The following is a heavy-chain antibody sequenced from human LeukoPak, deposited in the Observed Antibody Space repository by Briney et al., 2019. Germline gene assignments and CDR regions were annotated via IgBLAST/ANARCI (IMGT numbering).Heavy chain of an antibody. V-gene: IGHV4-61*02. CDR1: GDSLSSGDYY. J-gene: IGHJ4*02. Sequence: SETLSLTCTVSGDSLSSGDYYWSWIRQPAGKGLEWIGRISSSGSTNYNPSLKSRVTISVDTSKNHFSLKLSSVTAADTAVYYCARGLRTYVWGSYRYLIYYFDYWGQGTLVTVSS. CDR3: ARGLRTYVWGSYRYLIYYFDY. D-gene: IGHD3-16*02. CDR2: ISSSGST.